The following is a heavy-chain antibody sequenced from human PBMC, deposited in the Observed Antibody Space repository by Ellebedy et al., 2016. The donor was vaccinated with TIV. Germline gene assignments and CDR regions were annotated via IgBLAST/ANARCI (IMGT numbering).Heavy chain of an antibody. CDR1: GFTFSRYA. CDR3: ARDIGYPSGDFDY. D-gene: IGHD1-26*01. CDR2: IWYDGSDQ. Sequence: GESLKISCAASGFTFSRYAMSWVRQAPGKGLEWVAVIWYDGSDQYYADSVKGRFTVSRDNSKNTLYLQMNSLRAEDTAVYYCARDIGYPSGDFDYWGQGTLVTVSS. J-gene: IGHJ4*02. V-gene: IGHV3-33*08.